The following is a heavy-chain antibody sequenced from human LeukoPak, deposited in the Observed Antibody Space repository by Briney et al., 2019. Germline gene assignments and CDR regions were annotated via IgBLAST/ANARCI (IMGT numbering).Heavy chain of an antibody. Sequence: GGSLRLSCAASGFTFYNYAMSWVRQAPGKGLEWVSTISGSGTGAHYADSVKGRFTISRDNSKNTLYLQMNSLRAEDTAVYYCASSGSYYMVYFQHWGQGTLVTVSS. CDR1: GFTFYNYA. CDR3: ASSGSYYMVYFQH. V-gene: IGHV3-23*01. CDR2: ISGSGTGA. D-gene: IGHD1-26*01. J-gene: IGHJ1*01.